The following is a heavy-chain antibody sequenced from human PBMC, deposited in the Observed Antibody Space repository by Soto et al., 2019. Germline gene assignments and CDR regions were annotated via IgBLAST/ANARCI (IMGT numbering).Heavy chain of an antibody. Sequence: EVQLLESGGGLVQPGGSLRLSCAASGFTFSSYAMTWVRRSPGKGLEWVSAISGSGNTTYYADSVKGRFTISRDSSKNPLYLQMNSLRAEDTAVYFCAKDLSSSWYPQYWGQGTLVTVSS. CDR3: AKDLSSSWYPQY. V-gene: IGHV3-23*01. CDR2: ISGSGNTT. J-gene: IGHJ4*02. D-gene: IGHD6-13*01. CDR1: GFTFSSYA.